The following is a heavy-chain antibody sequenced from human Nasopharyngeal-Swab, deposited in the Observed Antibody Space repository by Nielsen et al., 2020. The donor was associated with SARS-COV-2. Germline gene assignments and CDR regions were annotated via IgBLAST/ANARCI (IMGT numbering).Heavy chain of an antibody. CDR1: GGSISSYY. Sequence: SETLSLTCTVSGGSISSYYWSWIRQPPRKGLEWIGYIYYSGSTNYNPSLKSRVTISVDTSKNQFSLKLSSVTAADTAVYYCARDLLYGDFYYYYGMDVWGQGTTVTVSS. D-gene: IGHD4-17*01. J-gene: IGHJ6*02. CDR3: ARDLLYGDFYYYYGMDV. CDR2: IYYSGST. V-gene: IGHV4-59*01.